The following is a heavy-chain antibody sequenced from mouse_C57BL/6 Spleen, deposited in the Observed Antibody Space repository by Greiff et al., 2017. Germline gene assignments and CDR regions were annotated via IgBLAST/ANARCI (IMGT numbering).Heavy chain of an antibody. CDR1: GYTFTDYE. J-gene: IGHJ4*01. CDR3: TDGPMDY. D-gene: IGHD2-3*01. Sequence: VKLVESGAELVRPGASVTLSCKASGYTFTDYEMHWVKQTPVHGLEWIGAIDPETGGTAYNQKFKGKAILTADKSSSTAYMELRSLTSEDSAVYYCTDGPMDYWGQGTSVTVSS. V-gene: IGHV1-15*01. CDR2: IDPETGGT.